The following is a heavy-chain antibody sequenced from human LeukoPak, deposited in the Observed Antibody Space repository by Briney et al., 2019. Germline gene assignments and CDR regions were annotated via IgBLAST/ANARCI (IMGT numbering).Heavy chain of an antibody. D-gene: IGHD3-22*01. CDR3: ATPRYYYDSSGYYAFDY. J-gene: IGHJ4*02. V-gene: IGHV1-24*01. CDR1: GYTLTELS. CDR2: FDPEDGET. Sequence: ASVKVSCKVSGYTLTELSMHWVRQAPGKGLEWMGGFDPEDGETIYAQKFQGRVTMTEDTSTDTAYMELSSLRSEDTAVYYCATPRYYYDSSGYYAFDYWGQGTLVTVPS.